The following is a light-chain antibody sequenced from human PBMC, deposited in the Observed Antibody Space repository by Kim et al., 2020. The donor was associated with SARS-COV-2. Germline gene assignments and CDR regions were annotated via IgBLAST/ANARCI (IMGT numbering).Light chain of an antibody. J-gene: IGLJ1*01. CDR3: QSYDSSNHV. Sequence: KTGTISPPHTRGSLCSQFGQVDPERPGSAPDPVIFEENQRPSGVPDRFSGSIDSSSNSASLTISGLKTEDEADYYCQSYDSSNHVFGTGTKVTVL. CDR1: RGSLCSQF. CDR2: EEN. V-gene: IGLV6-57*03.